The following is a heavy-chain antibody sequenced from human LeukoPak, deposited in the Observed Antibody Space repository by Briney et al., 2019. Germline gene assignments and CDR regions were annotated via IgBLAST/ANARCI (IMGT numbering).Heavy chain of an antibody. V-gene: IGHV3-53*01. CDR1: GFTVSSNY. J-gene: IGHJ3*02. CDR3: ARAVRAGYSGYGFDAFDI. D-gene: IGHD5-12*01. CDR2: IYSGGST. Sequence: GGSLRLSCAASGFTVSSNYTSWVRQAPGKGLEWVSVIYSGGSTYYADSVKGRFTISRDNSKNTLYLQMNSLRAEDTAVYYCARAVRAGYSGYGFDAFDIWGQGTMVTVSS.